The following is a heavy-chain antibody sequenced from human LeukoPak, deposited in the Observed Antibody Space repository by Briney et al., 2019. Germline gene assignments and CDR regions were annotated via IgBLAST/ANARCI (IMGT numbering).Heavy chain of an antibody. CDR2: ISSSSSYI. CDR1: GFTFSSYS. J-gene: IGHJ4*02. CDR3: ARSNRYYDILTGYSETYYFDY. D-gene: IGHD3-9*01. Sequence: PGGSLRLSCAASGFTFSSYSMNWVRQAPGKGLEWVSSISSSSSYIYYADSVKGRFTISRDNAKNSLYLQMNSLRAEDTAVYYCARSNRYYDILTGYSETYYFDYWGQGTLVTVSS. V-gene: IGHV3-21*01.